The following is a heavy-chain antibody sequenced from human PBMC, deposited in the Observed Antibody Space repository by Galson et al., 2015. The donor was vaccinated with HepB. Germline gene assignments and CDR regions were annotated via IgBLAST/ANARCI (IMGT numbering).Heavy chain of an antibody. CDR3: ARHNGDNFHYAIDV. CDR2: FYYTGNT. Sequence: ETLSLPCSVSGDSISSRNYYWGWIRQSPGKGLEWIGSFYYTGNTYYIPSPKSRVTISADPSKNQVSLTLASVTAADTALYYCARHNGDNFHYAIDVWGQGTTVTVSS. CDR1: GDSISSRNYY. D-gene: IGHD4/OR15-4a*01. J-gene: IGHJ6*02. V-gene: IGHV4-39*01.